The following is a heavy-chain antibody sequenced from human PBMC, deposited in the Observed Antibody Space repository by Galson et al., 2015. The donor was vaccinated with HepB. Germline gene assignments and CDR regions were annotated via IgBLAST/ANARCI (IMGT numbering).Heavy chain of an antibody. CDR2: ISGSGGST. J-gene: IGHJ5*02. CDR3: ANNRVYQLLWFDP. CDR1: GFTFSSYA. V-gene: IGHV3-23*01. D-gene: IGHD2-2*01. Sequence: SLRLSCAASGFTFSSYAMSWVRQAPGKGLEWVSAISGSGGSTYYADSVKGRFTISRDNSKNTLYLQMNSLRAEDTAVYYCANNRVYQLLWFDPWGQGTLVTVSS.